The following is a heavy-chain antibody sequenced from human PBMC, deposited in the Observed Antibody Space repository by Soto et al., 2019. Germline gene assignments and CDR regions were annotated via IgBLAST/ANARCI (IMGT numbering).Heavy chain of an antibody. J-gene: IGHJ4*02. CDR2: IYYSGST. CDR1: GGSISSYY. CDR3: ARVGKVVIDY. Sequence: SETLSLTCTVSGGSISSYYWGWIRQHPGKGLEWIGYIYYSGSTYYNPSLKSRVAISVDTSKNQFSLKLSSVTAADTAVYYCARVGKVVIDYWGQGTLVTVSS. V-gene: IGHV4-59*01. D-gene: IGHD3-22*01.